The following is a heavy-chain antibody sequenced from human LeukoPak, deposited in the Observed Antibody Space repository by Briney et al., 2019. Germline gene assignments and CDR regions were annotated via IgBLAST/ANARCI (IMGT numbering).Heavy chain of an antibody. V-gene: IGHV4-59*08. CDR1: GGSISNYY. CDR2: IYYSGST. CDR3: ARPDIAAAGTDDAFDI. J-gene: IGHJ3*02. Sequence: PSETLSLTCTVSGGSISNYYWSWIRQPPGKGLEWIGYIYYSGSTKYKPSLKSRVTISVDTSKNQFSLKLSSVTAADTAVYYCARPDIAAAGTDDAFDIWGQGTMVTVSS. D-gene: IGHD6-13*01.